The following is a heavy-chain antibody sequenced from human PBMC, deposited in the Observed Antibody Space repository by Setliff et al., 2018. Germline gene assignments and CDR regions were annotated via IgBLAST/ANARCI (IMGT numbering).Heavy chain of an antibody. J-gene: IGHJ6*02. Sequence: SETLSLTCALSGGSISSGSYHWSWIRQPAGQGLEWVGRLHTSGSTNYNPSLKSRVTISVDTSKNQVSLQLKSATTADTAVYYCARDRTAYNYGMDIWGQGTTVTVSS. CDR2: LHTSGST. CDR1: GGSISSGSYH. CDR3: ARDRTAYNYGMDI. D-gene: IGHD5-18*01. V-gene: IGHV4-61*02.